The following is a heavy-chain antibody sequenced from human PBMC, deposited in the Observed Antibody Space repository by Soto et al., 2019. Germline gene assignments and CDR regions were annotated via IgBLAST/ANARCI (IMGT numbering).Heavy chain of an antibody. CDR3: ARAARYHGSGRSPPYYYGMDV. CDR2: INPNSGGT. Sequence: ASVKVSCKASGYTFTGYYMHWVRQAPGQGLEWMGWINPNSGGTNYAQKFQGRVTMTRDTSISTAYMELSRLRSDDTAVYYCARAARYHGSGRSPPYYYGMDVWGQGTTVTVSS. CDR1: GYTFTGYY. J-gene: IGHJ6*02. V-gene: IGHV1-2*02. D-gene: IGHD3-10*01.